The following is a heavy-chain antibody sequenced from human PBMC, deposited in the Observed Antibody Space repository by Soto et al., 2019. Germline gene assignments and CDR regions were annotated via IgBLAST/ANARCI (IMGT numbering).Heavy chain of an antibody. J-gene: IGHJ4*02. V-gene: IGHV1-2*04. Sequence: SVKVSCKASGYIFTGYYMHWVRQAPGQGLEWMGWINPNSGDTNYTQKFQGWVTMTRDTSISTAYMELSRLRSDDTAVYYCATSRISIAVAGETEYYFDYWGQGTPVTVSS. CDR1: GYIFTGYY. D-gene: IGHD6-19*01. CDR3: ATSRISIAVAGETEYYFDY. CDR2: INPNSGDT.